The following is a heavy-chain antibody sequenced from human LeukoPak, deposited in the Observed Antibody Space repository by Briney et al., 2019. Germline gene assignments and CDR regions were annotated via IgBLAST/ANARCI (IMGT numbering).Heavy chain of an antibody. Sequence: GGSLRLSCAASGFTFSSYAMSWVRQAPGKGLEWVSAISGSGGSTYYADSVKGRFTISRDNSKNTLYLQMNSLRAEDTAVYYCARDYMVRGVYFDYWGQGTLVTASS. J-gene: IGHJ4*02. CDR2: ISGSGGST. V-gene: IGHV3-23*01. D-gene: IGHD3-10*01. CDR3: ARDYMVRGVYFDY. CDR1: GFTFSSYA.